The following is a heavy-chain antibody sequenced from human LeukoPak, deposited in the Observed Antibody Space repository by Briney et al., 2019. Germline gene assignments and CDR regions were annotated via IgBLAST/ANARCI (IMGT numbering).Heavy chain of an antibody. D-gene: IGHD2-2*01. CDR1: GYKFVSYW. J-gene: IGHJ4*02. Sequence: GESLKISCQISGYKFVSYWIGWVRQMPGKGLEWMGIIFPGDSDTRYSPSFQGQVTISADKSISTAYLQWSSLKASDTAMYYCARSPPSSYCTSTSCYPRHFDYWGQGTLVTVSS. V-gene: IGHV5-51*01. CDR2: IFPGDSDT. CDR3: ARSPPSSYCTSTSCYPRHFDY.